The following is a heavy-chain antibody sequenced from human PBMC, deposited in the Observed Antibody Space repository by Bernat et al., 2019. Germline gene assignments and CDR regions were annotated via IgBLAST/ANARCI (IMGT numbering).Heavy chain of an antibody. D-gene: IGHD6-19*01. V-gene: IGHV3-9*01. J-gene: IGHJ5*02. CDR1: VFTFDDYA. CDR2: ISWNSGSI. CDR3: AKGPYSSGWLSHWFDP. Sequence: EVQLVESGGGLVQPGRSLRLSCAASVFTFDDYAMHWVRRAPGKGLEWVSGISWNSGSIGYADSVKGRFTISRDNAKNSLYLQMNSLRAEDTALYYCAKGPYSSGWLSHWFDPWGQGTLVTVSS.